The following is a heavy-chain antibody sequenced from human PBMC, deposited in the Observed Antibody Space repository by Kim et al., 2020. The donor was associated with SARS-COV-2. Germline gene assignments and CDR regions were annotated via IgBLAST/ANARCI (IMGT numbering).Heavy chain of an antibody. CDR3: ARGGEYSSSWYVPGFY. D-gene: IGHD6-13*01. CDR1: GYTFTSYA. V-gene: IGHV1-3*01. Sequence: ASVKVSCKASGYTFTSYAMHWVRQAPGQRLEWMGWINAGNDNTKYSQKFQGRVTITRDTSASTAYMELSSLRSEDTAVYYCARGGEYSSSWYVPGFYWGQGTLVTVSS. J-gene: IGHJ4*02. CDR2: INAGNDNT.